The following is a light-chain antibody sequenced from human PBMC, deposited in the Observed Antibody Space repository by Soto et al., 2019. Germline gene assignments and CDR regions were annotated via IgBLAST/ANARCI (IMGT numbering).Light chain of an antibody. V-gene: IGKV3-15*01. CDR3: QHYHNWPPT. Sequence: EIVMTQSSATLSVSPGERATLSCRASQSVSSKLAWYQQKPGQAPRLLIYGASTRASGVPARFSGSGSGTEFTLTISSLQSEDFEVYFCQHYHNWPPTFGQGTKVDIK. CDR2: GAS. CDR1: QSVSSK. J-gene: IGKJ1*01.